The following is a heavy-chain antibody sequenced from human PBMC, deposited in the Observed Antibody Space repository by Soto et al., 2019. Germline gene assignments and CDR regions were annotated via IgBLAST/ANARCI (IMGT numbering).Heavy chain of an antibody. CDR2: INTATGDT. CDR3: AKDAPYKNNYYYSGMDV. J-gene: IGHJ6*02. Sequence: QVQLVQSGAEVENPGASVKISCKASGYTFTTYAIYWVRRAPGHGLEWMGWINTATGDTRYSHQYQGRVTITRDTSAGTAYRELTSLRSEDTAVYYCAKDAPYKNNYYYSGMDVWGLGTSVTVSS. V-gene: IGHV1-3*04. CDR1: GYTFTTYA. D-gene: IGHD1-1*01.